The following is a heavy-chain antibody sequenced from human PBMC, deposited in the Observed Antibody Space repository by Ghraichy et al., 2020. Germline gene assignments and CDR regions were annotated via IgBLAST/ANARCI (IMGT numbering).Heavy chain of an antibody. J-gene: IGHJ4*02. CDR1: GFTLNNYW. Sequence: GGSLRLSCAASGFTLNNYWMHWVRQAPGKGLVWVSRIKSDGSSTTYADSVKGRFTISRDNAKNTLYLQMNGLRADDTAVYYCAREYCSGGRCFFGTGGSPFDYWGQGTLVTVSS. V-gene: IGHV3-74*01. D-gene: IGHD2-15*01. CDR2: IKSDGSST. CDR3: AREYCSGGRCFFGTGGSPFDY.